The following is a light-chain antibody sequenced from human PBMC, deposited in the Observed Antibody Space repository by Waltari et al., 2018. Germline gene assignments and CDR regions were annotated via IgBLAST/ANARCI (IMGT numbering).Light chain of an antibody. CDR1: SSDVGAYDY. Sequence: QSALTQPASVSGSPGQSIAISCTGTSSDVGAYDYVSWYQQHPGKAPKLIIFDVNYRPSGVSNRFSSSKSGNTASLTISGLQPEDEADYYCSSYLSTNTEVIGGGTKVTVL. CDR3: SSYLSTNTEV. J-gene: IGLJ2*01. V-gene: IGLV2-14*03. CDR2: DVN.